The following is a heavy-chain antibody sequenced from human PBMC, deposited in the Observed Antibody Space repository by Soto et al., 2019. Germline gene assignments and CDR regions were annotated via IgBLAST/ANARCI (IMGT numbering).Heavy chain of an antibody. CDR2: IGGSGEYT. CDR3: AKFMTTVIAFDY. D-gene: IGHD4-17*01. Sequence: EVQLLESGGGLVQPGGSLRLSCAASGFTFSSYAMSWVRQAPGKGLEWVSVIGGSGEYTFYADSVKGRFTISRDNSKNTLYMHMSSMRAEDTAIYYCAKFMTTVIAFDYWGQGTLVTVSS. CDR1: GFTFSSYA. V-gene: IGHV3-23*01. J-gene: IGHJ4*02.